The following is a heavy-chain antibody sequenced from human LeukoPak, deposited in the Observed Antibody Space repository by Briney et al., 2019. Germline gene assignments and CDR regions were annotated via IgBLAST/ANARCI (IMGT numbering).Heavy chain of an antibody. Sequence: GGSLRLSCAASGFTLSSYEMNWVRQAPGKGLEWVSYISSSGSTIYYADSVKGRFTISRDNAKNSLYLQMNSLRAEDTAVYYCARVGRVLCFDYWGQGTLVTVSS. J-gene: IGHJ4*02. CDR3: ARVGRVLCFDY. CDR1: GFTLSSYE. V-gene: IGHV3-48*03. D-gene: IGHD3-10*01. CDR2: ISSSGSTI.